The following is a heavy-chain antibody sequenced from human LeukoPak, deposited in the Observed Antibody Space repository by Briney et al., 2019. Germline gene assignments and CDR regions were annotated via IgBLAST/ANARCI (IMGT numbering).Heavy chain of an antibody. J-gene: IGHJ4*02. Sequence: GGSLRLSCSASGFTFSTYWMSWVRQAPGKGLEWVGRIKPKTDGETTEYAAPVKDRFSISRDDSKSMMYLQMNSLKTEDTAVYYCITPLPYSAQGGQGTLVTVSS. V-gene: IGHV3-15*01. CDR3: ITPLPYSAQ. D-gene: IGHD2-21*01. CDR2: IKPKTDGETT. CDR1: GFTFSTYW.